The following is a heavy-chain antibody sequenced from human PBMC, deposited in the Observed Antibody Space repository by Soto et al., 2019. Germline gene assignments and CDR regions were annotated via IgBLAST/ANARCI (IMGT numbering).Heavy chain of an antibody. J-gene: IGHJ4*02. Sequence: GGSLRLSCAASGITVSGKYMAWVRQAPGKGLEWVSLIYSGGSTFYTDSVRGRFIISRDNSKNTLYLQLNSRRAEDTAMYYCARVPHRFRSSSNYIWGQGTRVTVSS. V-gene: IGHV3-53*01. CDR1: GITVSGKY. CDR2: IYSGGST. CDR3: ARVPHRFRSSSNYI. D-gene: IGHD6-6*01.